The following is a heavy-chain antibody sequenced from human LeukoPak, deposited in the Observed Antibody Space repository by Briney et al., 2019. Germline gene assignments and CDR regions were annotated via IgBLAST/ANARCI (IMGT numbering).Heavy chain of an antibody. CDR3: VRLRRNNDRSGYYYYYDY. J-gene: IGHJ4*02. CDR2: ISVRSNYR. CDR1: GYTFSDFS. D-gene: IGHD3-22*01. V-gene: IGHV3-21*01. Sequence: SGGSLRLSCAASGYTFSDFSVNWVRQAPGKGLEWVSSISVRSNYRYYADSVRGRFTISRDDAGDSLFLQMNSLRAEETAVYFCVRLRRNNDRSGYYYYYDYWGQGTLVTVSS.